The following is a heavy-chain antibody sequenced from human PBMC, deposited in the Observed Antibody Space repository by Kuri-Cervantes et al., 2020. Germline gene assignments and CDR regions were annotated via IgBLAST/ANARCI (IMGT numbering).Heavy chain of an antibody. D-gene: IGHD3-10*01. J-gene: IGHJ2*01. V-gene: IGHV4-38-2*02. Sequence: SETLSLTCTVSGYSISSGYYWGWIRQPPGKGLEWIGSIYHSGSTYYNPSLKSRVTISADTSKNQFSLKLSSVTAADTAVYYCARGAIRITMVRGVPGSWYFDLWGRGTLVTVSS. CDR3: ARGAIRITMVRGVPGSWYFDL. CDR1: GYSISSGYY. CDR2: IYHSGST.